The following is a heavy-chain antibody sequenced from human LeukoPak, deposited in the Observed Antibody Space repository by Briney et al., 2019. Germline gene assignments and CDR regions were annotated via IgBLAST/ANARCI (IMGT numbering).Heavy chain of an antibody. CDR3: ARRFPELSLYPFDY. J-gene: IGHJ4*02. CDR1: GYTFTSYA. D-gene: IGHD3-16*02. CDR2: INTNTGNP. Sequence: ASVKVSCKASGYTFTSYAMNWVRQAPGQGLEWMGWINTNTGNPTYAQGFTGRFVFSLDTSVSAAYLQISSLKAEDTAVYYCARRFPELSLYPFDYWGQGTLVTVSS. V-gene: IGHV7-4-1*02.